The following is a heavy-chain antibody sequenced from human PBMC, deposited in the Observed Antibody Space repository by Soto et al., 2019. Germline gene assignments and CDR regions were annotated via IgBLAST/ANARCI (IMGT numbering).Heavy chain of an antibody. CDR1: GFTFVNYA. D-gene: IGHD6-19*01. V-gene: IGHV3-23*01. Sequence: EVQLLESGGGLVQPGGSLRLSCAASGFTFVNYAMNWVRQAPGKGLEWVATLSGSGTSTYYAGFVKGRFTISRDNSRNTLYLQMNSLRAEDTAVYYCAKATSNGGWFNPFDYWGQGTLVTVSS. CDR2: LSGSGTST. J-gene: IGHJ4*02. CDR3: AKATSNGGWFNPFDY.